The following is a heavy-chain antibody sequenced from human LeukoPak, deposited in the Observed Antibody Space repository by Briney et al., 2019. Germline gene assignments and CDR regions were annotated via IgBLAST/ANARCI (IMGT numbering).Heavy chain of an antibody. Sequence: GESLRLSCAASGFTFSDAWMRWVRQVPGKGLEWVGRLKSKTDGGTTDYAAPVKGRFTISRDDSNNTLYLQMNSLKTEDTAVYYCARGYYSASGAYYYWGQGTLVTVSS. V-gene: IGHV3-15*01. J-gene: IGHJ4*02. CDR3: ARGYYSASGAYYY. CDR1: GFTFSDAW. D-gene: IGHD3-10*01. CDR2: LKSKTDGGTT.